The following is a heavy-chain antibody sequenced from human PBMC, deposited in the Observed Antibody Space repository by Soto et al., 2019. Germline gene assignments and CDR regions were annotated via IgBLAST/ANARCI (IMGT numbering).Heavy chain of an antibody. CDR1: GYTFTGYY. CDR3: ARAGIAVAGEHFDY. V-gene: IGHV1-2*04. J-gene: IGHJ4*02. D-gene: IGHD6-19*01. Sequence: GASVKVSCKASGYTFTGYYMHWVRQAPGQGLEWMGWINPNSGGTNYAQKFQGWVTMTRDTSISTAYMELSRLRSDDTAVYYCARAGIAVAGEHFDYWGQGTLVTVYS. CDR2: INPNSGGT.